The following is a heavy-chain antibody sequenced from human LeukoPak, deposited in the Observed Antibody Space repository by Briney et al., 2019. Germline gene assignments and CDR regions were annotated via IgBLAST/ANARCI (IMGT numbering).Heavy chain of an antibody. V-gene: IGHV3-7*03. Sequence: PGGSLRLACAASGFTFSNYWVTWVRQAPGKGLEWVAHIKQDGSEKYYVDSVRGRFTISRDNARNSLYLQMNSLRTEDTAVYYCARCDVGDGYSHYWGQGTLVTVSS. CDR3: ARCDVGDGYSHY. J-gene: IGHJ4*02. CDR2: IKQDGSEK. D-gene: IGHD5-24*01. CDR1: GFTFSNYW.